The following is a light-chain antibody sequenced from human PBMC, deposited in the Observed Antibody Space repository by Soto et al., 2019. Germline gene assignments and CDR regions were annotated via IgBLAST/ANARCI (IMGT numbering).Light chain of an antibody. CDR3: QHYNNWLAWT. CDR1: QRISTN. J-gene: IGKJ1*01. Sequence: IVMRHSPAALSVSPGESATLSCRASQRISTNLAWYQHKRGQAPRLLIYGASTRATGIPARFSGSGSETEFTLTITSLQYEDFAVYYCQHYNNWLAWTFGQGAKVDIK. CDR2: GAS. V-gene: IGKV3D-15*01.